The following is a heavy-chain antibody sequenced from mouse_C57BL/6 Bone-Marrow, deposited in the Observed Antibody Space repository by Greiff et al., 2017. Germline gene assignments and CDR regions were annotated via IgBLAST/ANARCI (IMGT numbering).Heavy chain of an antibody. V-gene: IGHV5-9*01. J-gene: IGHJ3*01. Sequence: EVHLVESGGGLVKPGGSLTLSCAASGFTFSSYTMSWVRQTPEKRLEWVATISGGGGNTYYPDSVKGRFTISRDNAKNTLYLQMSSLRSEDPALYYCARPYYSNYGFAYWGQGTLVTVSA. CDR3: ARPYYSNYGFAY. CDR2: ISGGGGNT. D-gene: IGHD2-5*01. CDR1: GFTFSSYT.